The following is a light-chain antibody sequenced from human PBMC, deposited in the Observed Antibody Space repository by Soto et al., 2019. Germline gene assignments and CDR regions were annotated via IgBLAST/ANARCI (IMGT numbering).Light chain of an antibody. CDR3: QQSYNTPRT. V-gene: IGKV1-39*01. J-gene: IGKJ1*01. CDR2: GAS. CDR1: QSISSY. Sequence: DIQMTQSPSSLSASVGDRVTITCRASQSISSYLNWYQQKSGKAPNLLIYGASNLPSGVPPRFSGSGSGTDFTLTISSLLPEDFATYYCQQSYNTPRTFGQGTKVDIK.